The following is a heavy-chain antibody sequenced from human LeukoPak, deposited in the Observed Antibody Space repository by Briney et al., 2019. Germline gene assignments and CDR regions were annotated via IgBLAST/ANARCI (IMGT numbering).Heavy chain of an antibody. Sequence: PGGSLRLSCSTSGFTFSNHFMHWVRQAPGKGLEYVSSIGPNGASTLYADSVKGRFTISRDNAKNTLYLQMNGLRAEDTAVYYCSRSAYYDGSGNYYDYWGQGTLVTVSS. CDR3: SRSAYYDGSGNYYDY. V-gene: IGHV3-64*04. CDR2: IGPNGAST. D-gene: IGHD3-22*01. CDR1: GFTFSNHF. J-gene: IGHJ4*02.